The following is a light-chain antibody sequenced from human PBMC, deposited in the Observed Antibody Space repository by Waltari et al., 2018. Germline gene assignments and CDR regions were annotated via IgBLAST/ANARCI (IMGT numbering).Light chain of an antibody. Sequence: QSALTQLCPLPGAPDPAGTLSCTGTSTDVGRYNNVSWYQQHPGKAPKLMIDDVSKRPSGVPDRFSGSKSGNTASLTISGLQAEDEADYYCCSYAGSYLFGTGTKVTVL. CDR3: CSYAGSYL. V-gene: IGLV2-11*02. CDR2: DVS. CDR1: STDVGRYNN. J-gene: IGLJ1*01.